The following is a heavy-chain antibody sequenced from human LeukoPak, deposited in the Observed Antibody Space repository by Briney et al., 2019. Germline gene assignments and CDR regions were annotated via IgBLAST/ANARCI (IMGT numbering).Heavy chain of an antibody. CDR2: IYYSGST. CDR1: GGSISSYY. CDR3: ARTTEGGYTYDFFYYYYMDV. J-gene: IGHJ6*03. V-gene: IGHV4-59*01. D-gene: IGHD5-18*01. Sequence: PSETLSLTCTVSGGSISSYYWSWIRQPPGKGLEWIGYIYYSGSTNYNPSLKSRVTISVDLSKNQFSLKLSSVTAADTAVYYCARTTEGGYTYDFFYYYYMDVWGKGTTVTISS.